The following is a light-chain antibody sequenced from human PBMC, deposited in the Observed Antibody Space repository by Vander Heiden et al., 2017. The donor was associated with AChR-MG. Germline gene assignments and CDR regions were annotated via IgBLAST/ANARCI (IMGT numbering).Light chain of an antibody. CDR2: KAS. V-gene: IGKV1-5*03. CDR1: ESVSYW. CDR3: QQYNNYWT. J-gene: IGKJ1*01. Sequence: QMTQSPSTLSASVGARVTITCRASESVSYWLAWYQQKPGKAPKLLIYKASNLESGVPSRFSGSGSGTEFTLTISSLQPDDFATYYCQQYNNYWTFGQGTKVEIK.